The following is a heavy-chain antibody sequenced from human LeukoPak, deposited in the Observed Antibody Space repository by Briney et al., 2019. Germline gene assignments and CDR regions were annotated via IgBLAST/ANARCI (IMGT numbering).Heavy chain of an antibody. D-gene: IGHD6-19*01. V-gene: IGHV4-38-2*02. CDR3: ARLVMAVAGTDYFDY. CDR2: IYHSGST. Sequence: SETLSLTCTVSGYSISSGYYWGWIRQPPGKGLEWIGSIYHSGSTYYNPSLKSRVTISVDTSKNQFSLKLSSVTAADTAVYYCARLVMAVAGTDYFDYWGQGTLVTVSS. CDR1: GYSISSGYY. J-gene: IGHJ4*02.